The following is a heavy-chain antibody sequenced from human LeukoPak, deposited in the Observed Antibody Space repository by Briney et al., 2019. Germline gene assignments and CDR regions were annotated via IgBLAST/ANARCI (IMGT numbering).Heavy chain of an antibody. CDR1: GGSISSGSYY. Sequence: PSQTLSLTCTVSGGSISSGSYYWSWIRQPAGKGLEWIGRIYTSGSTNYNPSLKSRVTISVDMSKNQFSLKLSSVTAADTAVYYCARLGPRSMVRGVMGGVRGYYYYMDVWGKGTTVTISS. V-gene: IGHV4-61*02. D-gene: IGHD3-10*01. J-gene: IGHJ6*03. CDR3: ARLGPRSMVRGVMGGVRGYYYYMDV. CDR2: IYTSGST.